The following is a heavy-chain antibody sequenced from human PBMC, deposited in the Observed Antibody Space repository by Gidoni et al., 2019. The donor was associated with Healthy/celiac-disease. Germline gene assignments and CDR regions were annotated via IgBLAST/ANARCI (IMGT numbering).Heavy chain of an antibody. D-gene: IGHD2-15*01. CDR3: ANYPLTIVVVVAATPAY. Sequence: EVKLLESGGGLVPPGGSLRLSCAAPGFTFSSYAMSLVRQGPGKGLEWVAAICGSGGSTYYADSVKGRFTISRDNSKNTLYLQMNSLRAEDTAVYYCANYPLTIVVVVAATPAYWGQGTLVTVSS. J-gene: IGHJ4*02. CDR1: GFTFSSYA. V-gene: IGHV3-23*01. CDR2: ICGSGGST.